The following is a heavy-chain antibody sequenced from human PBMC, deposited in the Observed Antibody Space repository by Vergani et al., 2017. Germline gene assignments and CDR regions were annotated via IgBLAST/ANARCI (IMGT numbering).Heavy chain of an antibody. V-gene: IGHV3-23*01. J-gene: IGHJ3*02. CDR3: AKDIGGWNDGAFDI. CDR2: ISSGGGDI. D-gene: IGHD1-1*01. Sequence: EVQLLESGGGLVQPGGSRRLSCAGAGFTFDTYTMAYVRQAPGKGLEWVATISSGGGDIFYADSVKGRFTISRDNSKNTLFLQMNSLRAEDTALYYCAKDIGGWNDGAFDIWGQGTMVTVSS. CDR1: GFTFDTYT.